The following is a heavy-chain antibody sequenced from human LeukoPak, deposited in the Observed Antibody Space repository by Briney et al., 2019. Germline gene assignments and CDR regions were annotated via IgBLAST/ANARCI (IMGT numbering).Heavy chain of an antibody. V-gene: IGHV1-2*02. J-gene: IGHJ6*02. CDR2: LNPNTLVT. D-gene: IGHD2-15*01. CDR3: ARKDGGRDGMDV. CDR1: GYTFTDYY. Sequence: SVKVSCRASGYTFTDYYMHWVRQAPGQGLEWMGWLNPNTLVTKYAQHFQGRVPMTWDTSISTGYMDLHSLTSDDTAVYYCARKDGGRDGMDVWGQGTTVTVSS.